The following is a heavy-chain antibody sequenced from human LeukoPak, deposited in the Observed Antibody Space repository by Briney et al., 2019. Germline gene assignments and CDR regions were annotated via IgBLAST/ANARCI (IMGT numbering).Heavy chain of an antibody. CDR3: ARGGTAVVAPYAFDI. CDR2: IYYSGST. J-gene: IGHJ3*02. D-gene: IGHD4-23*01. Sequence: SETLSLTCTVSGGSLSSYHWSWIRQPPGKGLEWIGYIYYSGSTNCNPSVKSRVAMSVDTSKKQFSLKLSSLTAADTAVYYCARGGTAVVAPYAFDIWGQGTMVTVSS. CDR1: GGSLSSYH. V-gene: IGHV4-59*01.